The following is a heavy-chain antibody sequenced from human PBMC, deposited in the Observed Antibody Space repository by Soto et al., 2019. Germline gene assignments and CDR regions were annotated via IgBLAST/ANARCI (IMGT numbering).Heavy chain of an antibody. CDR1: GGSISSGDYY. CDR2: IYYSGST. V-gene: IGHV4-30-4*01. D-gene: IGHD6-19*01. Sequence: SETLSLTCTVSGGSISSGDYYWSWIRQPPGKGLEWIGYIYYSGSTYYNPSLKSRVTISVDTSKNQFSLKLSSVTAADTAVYYCATSLLGIAVPFDYWGQGTLVTVSS. CDR3: ATSLLGIAVPFDY. J-gene: IGHJ4*02.